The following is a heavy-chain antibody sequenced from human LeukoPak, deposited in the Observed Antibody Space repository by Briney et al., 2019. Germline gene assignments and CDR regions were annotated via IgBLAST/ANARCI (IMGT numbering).Heavy chain of an antibody. V-gene: IGHV3-7*01. Sequence: GGSLRLSCAASGFTFSSYWMSWVRQAPGKGLEWVANIKQDGSEKYYVDSVKGRFTISRDNAKNSLYLQMNSLRAEDTAVYYCAREIVATTSGYYYYMDVWGKGTTVTVSS. CDR1: GFTFSSYW. CDR2: IKQDGSEK. D-gene: IGHD5-12*01. J-gene: IGHJ6*03. CDR3: AREIVATTSGYYYYMDV.